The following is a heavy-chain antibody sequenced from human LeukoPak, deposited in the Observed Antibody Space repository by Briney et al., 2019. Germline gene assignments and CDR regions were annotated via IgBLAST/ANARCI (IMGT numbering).Heavy chain of an antibody. V-gene: IGHV5-51*01. CDR2: IYPGDSDT. J-gene: IGHJ4*02. CDR3: ARASIAVAGTLDY. D-gene: IGHD6-19*01. CDR1: GYSFTSYW. Sequence: GESLKISCKGSGYSFTSYWIGWVRQMPGKGLEWMGIIYPGDSDTRYGPSFQGQVTISADKSISTAYLQWSSLKASDTAMYYCARASIAVAGTLDYWGQGTLVTVSS.